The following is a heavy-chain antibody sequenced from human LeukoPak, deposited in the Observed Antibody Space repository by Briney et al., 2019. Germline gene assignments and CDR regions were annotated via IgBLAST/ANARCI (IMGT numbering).Heavy chain of an antibody. CDR3: VRPTDSSGYPDY. D-gene: IGHD3-22*01. J-gene: IGHJ4*02. CDR1: GYSFPSYW. V-gene: IGHV5-51*01. Sequence: GESLKISCKASGYSFPSYWIGWVRQMPGKGLEWMGIIHPGDSDTRYSPSFQGQVTISADRSISTAYLRWSSLKASDSAMYYCVRPTDSSGYPDYWGQGALVTVSS. CDR2: IHPGDSDT.